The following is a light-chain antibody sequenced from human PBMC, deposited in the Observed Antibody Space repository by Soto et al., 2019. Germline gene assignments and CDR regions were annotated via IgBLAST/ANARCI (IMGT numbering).Light chain of an antibody. V-gene: IGLV2-8*01. CDR3: SSYAGSNNYV. CDR2: EVT. CDR1: SSDVGGYNY. J-gene: IGLJ1*01. Sequence: QSVLTQPPSASGSPGQSVTISCTGTSSDVGGYNYVSWYQQHPGKAPKLMISEVTKRPSGVPDRFSGSKSGNTASLTVSGLQDEDKADYYCSSYAGSNNYVFGSGTKVTV.